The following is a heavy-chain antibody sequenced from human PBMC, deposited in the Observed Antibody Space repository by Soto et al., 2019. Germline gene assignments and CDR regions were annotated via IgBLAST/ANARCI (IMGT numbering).Heavy chain of an antibody. Sequence: QVQLQESGPGLVKPSGTLSLTCAVSSGSISSSNWWSWVRQPPGKGLEWIGEIYHSGRTNYNPSLKSRVTISVDKSKNQFSLKLSSVTAADTAVYYCASRHCSSTSCYGDGFDPWGQGTLVTVSS. V-gene: IGHV4-4*02. CDR2: IYHSGRT. J-gene: IGHJ5*02. D-gene: IGHD2-2*01. CDR1: SGSISSSNW. CDR3: ASRHCSSTSCYGDGFDP.